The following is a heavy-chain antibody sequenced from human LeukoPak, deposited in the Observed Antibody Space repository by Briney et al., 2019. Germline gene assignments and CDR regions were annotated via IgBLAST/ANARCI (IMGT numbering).Heavy chain of an antibody. D-gene: IGHD1-26*01. CDR1: GFTFSNYW. V-gene: IGHV3-21*01. CDR3: ARDKVGHLYYFDY. J-gene: IGHJ4*02. Sequence: PGGSLRLSCAASGFTFSNYWMHWVRQAPGKGLVWVSSISSSSSYIYYADSVKGRFTISRDNAKNSLYLQMNSLRAEDTAVYYCARDKVGHLYYFDYWGQGTLVTVSS. CDR2: ISSSSSYI.